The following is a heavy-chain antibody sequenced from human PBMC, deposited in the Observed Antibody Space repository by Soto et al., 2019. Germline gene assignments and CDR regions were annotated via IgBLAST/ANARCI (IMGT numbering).Heavy chain of an antibody. CDR2: IYYSGSWS. Sequence: PSETLSLTCTVSGASVSSDYWIWIRQPPGKGLEFIAFIYYSGSWSTYNPSLKSRVTIAADTSKNQISLRLNSVIAEDTAVYYCARVMFDDYTQGAIRDDWGQGTLVTVSS. D-gene: IGHD4-4*01. CDR3: ARVMFDDYTQGAIRDD. J-gene: IGHJ4*02. CDR1: GASVSSDY. V-gene: IGHV4-59*08.